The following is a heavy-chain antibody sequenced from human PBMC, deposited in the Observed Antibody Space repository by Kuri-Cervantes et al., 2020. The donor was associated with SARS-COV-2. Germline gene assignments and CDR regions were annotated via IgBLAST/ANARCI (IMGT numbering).Heavy chain of an antibody. CDR3: ARDLWSVVRGVIARWFDP. Sequence: ASVKVSCKASGYTFTGYYMHWVRQAAGQGLEWMGWINPNSGGTNYAQKSQGRVTMTRDTSISTSYMELSRLRCDDTAVYYCARDLWSVVRGVIARWFDPWGQGTLVTVSS. CDR1: GYTFTGYY. J-gene: IGHJ5*02. CDR2: INPNSGGT. D-gene: IGHD3-10*02. V-gene: IGHV1-2*02.